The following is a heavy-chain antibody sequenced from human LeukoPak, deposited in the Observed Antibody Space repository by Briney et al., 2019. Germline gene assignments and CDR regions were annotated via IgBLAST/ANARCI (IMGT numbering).Heavy chain of an antibody. CDR1: GFTFSNYG. CDR2: ISGSGGST. Sequence: GGTLRLSCAASGFTFSNYGMSWVRQAPGKGLEWVSAISGSGGSTYYADSVKGRFTISRDNSKNTLYLQMNSLRAEDTALYYCAREYRGSYPFDYWGQGTLVTVSS. D-gene: IGHD1-26*01. CDR3: AREYRGSYPFDY. J-gene: IGHJ4*02. V-gene: IGHV3-23*01.